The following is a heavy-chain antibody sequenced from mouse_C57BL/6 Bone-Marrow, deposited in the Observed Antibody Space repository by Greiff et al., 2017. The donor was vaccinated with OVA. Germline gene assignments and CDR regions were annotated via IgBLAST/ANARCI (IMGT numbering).Heavy chain of an antibody. J-gene: IGHJ2*01. Sequence: QVTLNESGPGILQPSQTLSLTCSFSGFSLSTFGMGVGWIRQPSGKGLDWLAHIWWDDDKYYNPALKSLLTISKDTSKNQVFLKIAIVDTADTATYYCARIVQLSPPYYFDYWGQGTTLTVSS. CDR3: ARIVQLSPPYYFDY. D-gene: IGHD3-2*02. CDR2: IWWDDDK. CDR1: GFSLSTFGMG. V-gene: IGHV8-8*01.